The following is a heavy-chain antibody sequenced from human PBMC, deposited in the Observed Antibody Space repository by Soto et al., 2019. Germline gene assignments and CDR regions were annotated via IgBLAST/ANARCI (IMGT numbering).Heavy chain of an antibody. D-gene: IGHD6-6*01. Sequence: SETLSLTCIVSGGSIRGSSYYWGWIRQPPGKGLECIGSIYYSDSTYYNPSLKSLVTTSVETSKKQLSLKLASVTAADTAVFYCERHGARTWLDPWGQGTLVTVSS. J-gene: IGHJ5*02. CDR1: GGSIRGSSYY. CDR2: IYYSDST. V-gene: IGHV4-39*01. CDR3: ERHGARTWLDP.